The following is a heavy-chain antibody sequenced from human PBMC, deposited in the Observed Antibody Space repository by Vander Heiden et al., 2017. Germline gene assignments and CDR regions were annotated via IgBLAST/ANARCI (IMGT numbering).Heavy chain of an antibody. Sequence: EVQLLESGGGLVQPGGSLRLSCAASGFNFSSYAMSWVRQAPGKGLEWVSAISGSGGSTYYADSVKGRFTISRDNSKNTLYLQMNSLRAEDTAVYYCASDPRGAIRWFGEYWGQGTLGTVSS. D-gene: IGHD3-10*01. CDR3: ASDPRGAIRWFGEY. J-gene: IGHJ4*02. V-gene: IGHV3-23*01. CDR2: ISGSGGST. CDR1: GFNFSSYA.